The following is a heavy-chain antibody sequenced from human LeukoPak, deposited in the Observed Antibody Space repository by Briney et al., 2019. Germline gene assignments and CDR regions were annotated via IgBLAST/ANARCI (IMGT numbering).Heavy chain of an antibody. V-gene: IGHV3-7*01. J-gene: IGHJ4*02. CDR3: ASGMTEFDS. CDR2: IKEDGNEK. Sequence: GGSLRLSCAASGFTFSNYWMTWVRQAPGKGLEWVANIKEDGNEKYYVDSVKGRFTISRDNTKNSLFLQMNSLRAEDKAIYYCASGMTEFDSWGQGTLVTVSS. CDR1: GFTFSNYW.